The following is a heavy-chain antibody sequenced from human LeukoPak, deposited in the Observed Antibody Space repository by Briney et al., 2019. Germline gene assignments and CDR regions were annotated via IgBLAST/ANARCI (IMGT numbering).Heavy chain of an antibody. V-gene: IGHV3-74*01. J-gene: IGHJ6*03. CDR3: ARVLAAAGATYYYYYMDV. CDR1: GFTFSSYW. D-gene: IGHD6-13*01. CDR2: INSDGSRT. Sequence: GGSLRLSCEASGFTFSSYWMHWVRQAPGKGLVWVSRINSDGSRTTYADSVKGRFTISRDNAKNALYLQMNSLRAEDTGVYYCARVLAAAGATYYYYYMDVWGKGTTVTISS.